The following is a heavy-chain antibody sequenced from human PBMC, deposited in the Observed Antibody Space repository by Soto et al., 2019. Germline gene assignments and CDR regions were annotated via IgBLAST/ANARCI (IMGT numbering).Heavy chain of an antibody. CDR3: TRGGLEPFDF. V-gene: IGHV3-74*01. CDR2: INDYATPL. Sequence: GGSLILSCAASGGTFGKYWWHWVRQAPGKGLVWVSRINDYATPLNYAYSVKGRFTISRDNAKNTLYLQMNSLKVEDTAVYYCTRGGLEPFDFWGQGALVTVSS. J-gene: IGHJ4*02. CDR1: GGTFGKYW. D-gene: IGHD1-1*01.